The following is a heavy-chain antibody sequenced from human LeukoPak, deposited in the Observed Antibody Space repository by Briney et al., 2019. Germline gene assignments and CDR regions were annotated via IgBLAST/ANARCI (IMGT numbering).Heavy chain of an antibody. V-gene: IGHV3-66*01. Sequence: SGGSLRLSCAASGLTVSSNYMSWVRQAPGKGLEWVSVIYSGGSTFYADSVKGRFTISRDNSKNTLYLQMNSLRVGDTAVYYCARRPDYGGTPTFDYWGQGTLVTVSS. D-gene: IGHD4-23*01. J-gene: IGHJ4*02. CDR1: GLTVSSNY. CDR2: IYSGGST. CDR3: ARRPDYGGTPTFDY.